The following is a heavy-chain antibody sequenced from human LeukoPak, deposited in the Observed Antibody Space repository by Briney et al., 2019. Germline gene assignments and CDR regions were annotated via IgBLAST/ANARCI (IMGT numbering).Heavy chain of an antibody. Sequence: SDTLSLTCTVSGGSISSHYLSCIRQPPGKGLEGMGDIYYSGSTNCNPSLKSRGTISVDTSKNQFSLKLSSVTAADTAVYYCAKTIFGEYYYYYYMDLWGKGTTVTVSS. CDR3: AKTIFGEYYYYYYMDL. D-gene: IGHD3-3*01. V-gene: IGHV4-59*11. CDR1: GGSISSHY. CDR2: IYYSGST. J-gene: IGHJ6*03.